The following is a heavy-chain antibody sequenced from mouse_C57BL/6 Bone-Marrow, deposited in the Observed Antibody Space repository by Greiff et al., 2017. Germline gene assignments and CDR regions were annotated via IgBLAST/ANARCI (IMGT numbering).Heavy chain of an antibody. D-gene: IGHD4-1*01. J-gene: IGHJ3*01. CDR3: TTRLGQAY. Sequence: EVQLQQSGAELVRPGASVKLSCTASGFNIKDDYMHWVKQRPEQGLEWIGWIDPENGDTEYASKFQGKATITADTSSNTAYLQLSSLTSEDTAVYYCTTRLGQAYWGQGTLVTVSA. V-gene: IGHV14-4*01. CDR2: IDPENGDT. CDR1: GFNIKDDY.